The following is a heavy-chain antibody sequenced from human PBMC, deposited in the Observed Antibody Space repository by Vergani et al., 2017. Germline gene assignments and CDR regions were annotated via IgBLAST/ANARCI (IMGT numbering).Heavy chain of an antibody. CDR2: ISAYNGNT. V-gene: IGHV1-18*04. Sequence: QVQLVQSGAEVKKPGASVKVSCKASGYTFTSYGISWVRQAPGQGLEWMGWISAYNGNTNYAQKLQGRVTITTDTSTSTAYMELRSLRSDNTAVYYCARDPDIVVVPAAPYYYYYYGMDVWGQGP. CDR3: ARDPDIVVVPAAPYYYYYYGMDV. J-gene: IGHJ6*02. CDR1: GYTFTSYG. D-gene: IGHD2-2*01.